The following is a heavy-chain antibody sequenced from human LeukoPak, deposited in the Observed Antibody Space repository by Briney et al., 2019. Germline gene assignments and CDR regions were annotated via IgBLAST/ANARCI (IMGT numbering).Heavy chain of an antibody. D-gene: IGHD5-24*01. J-gene: IGHJ4*02. CDR1: GFTLSSYW. Sequence: GGSLRLSCAASGFTLSSYWMHWVRQAPGKGLVWVSRINSDGCDTIYGDSVKGRFTISRDNAKNTLYLQMDSLRAEDTAVYYCARDLNWRVSTDYWGQGTMYTVSS. V-gene: IGHV3-74*01. CDR3: ARDLNWRVSTDY. CDR2: INSDGCDT.